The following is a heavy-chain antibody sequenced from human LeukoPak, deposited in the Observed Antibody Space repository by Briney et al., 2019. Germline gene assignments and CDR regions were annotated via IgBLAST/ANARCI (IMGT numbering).Heavy chain of an antibody. CDR1: GFTFSNAW. CDR2: IKSKTDGGTT. J-gene: IGHJ4*02. Sequence: PGGSLRLSCAASGFTFSNAWMSWVRQAPGKGLEWVGRIKSKTDGGTTDYAAPVKGRFTISRDDSKETLYLQMNSLKTEDTAVYYCARGLKEWLQLPGRGQGTLVTVSS. D-gene: IGHD5-24*01. V-gene: IGHV3-15*01. CDR3: ARGLKEWLQLPG.